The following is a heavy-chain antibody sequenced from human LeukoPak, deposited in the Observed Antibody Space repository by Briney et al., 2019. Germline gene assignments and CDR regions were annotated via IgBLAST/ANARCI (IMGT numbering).Heavy chain of an antibody. CDR1: GFTVSSNY. CDR3: ARVGRAVAGTVASYYYYGMDV. Sequence: PGGSLRLSCAASGFTVSSNYMSWVRQAPGKGLEWVSVIYSGGSTYYADSVKGRFTISRDNSKNTLYLQMNSLRAEDTAVYYCARVGRAVAGTVASYYYYGMDVWGQGTTVTVSS. V-gene: IGHV3-66*01. J-gene: IGHJ6*02. D-gene: IGHD6-19*01. CDR2: IYSGGST.